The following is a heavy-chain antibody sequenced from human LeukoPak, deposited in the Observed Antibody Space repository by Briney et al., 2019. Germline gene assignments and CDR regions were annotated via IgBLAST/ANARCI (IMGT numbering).Heavy chain of an antibody. CDR1: GFTFSTYG. Sequence: TGGSLRLSCEAAGFTFSTYGMHWVRQAPGKGLEWVALISYDGGKKYYADSVKGRFTISRDNSKNTLYLQINSLIPDDTAVYYCAKGKQQWWTFDAHDIWGQGTTVTVSS. CDR3: AKGKQQWWTFDAHDI. D-gene: IGHD5-18*01. J-gene: IGHJ3*02. CDR2: ISYDGGKK. V-gene: IGHV3-30*18.